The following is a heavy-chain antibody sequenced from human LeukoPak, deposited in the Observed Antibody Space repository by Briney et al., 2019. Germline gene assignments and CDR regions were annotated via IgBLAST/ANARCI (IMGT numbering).Heavy chain of an antibody. CDR3: ASSPGDRYFDY. CDR1: GGSISSYY. V-gene: IGHV4-59*05. Sequence: PSETLSLTCTVSGGSISSYYWSWIRQPPGKGLEWIGSIYYSGSTYYNPSLKSRVTISVDTSKNQFSLKLSSLTAADTAVYYCASSPGDRYFDYWGQGTLVTVSS. D-gene: IGHD7-27*01. CDR2: IYYSGST. J-gene: IGHJ4*02.